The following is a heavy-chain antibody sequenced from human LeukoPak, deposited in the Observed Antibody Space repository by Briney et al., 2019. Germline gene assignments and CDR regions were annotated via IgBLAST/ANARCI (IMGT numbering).Heavy chain of an antibody. CDR2: IYPGDSDT. Sequence: GESLKISCKGSGYSFTSYWIGWVRQMPGKGPEWMGIIYPGDSDTRYSPSFQGQVTISADKSISTAYLQWSSLKASDTAMYYCARQGWTYDILTGYYGDYWGQGTLVTVSS. D-gene: IGHD3-9*01. CDR3: ARQGWTYDILTGYYGDY. CDR1: GYSFTSYW. V-gene: IGHV5-51*01. J-gene: IGHJ4*02.